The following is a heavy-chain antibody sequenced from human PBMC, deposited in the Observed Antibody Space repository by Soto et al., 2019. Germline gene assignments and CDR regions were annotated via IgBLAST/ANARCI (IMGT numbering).Heavy chain of an antibody. CDR1: GGSISSGDYS. J-gene: IGHJ5*02. D-gene: IGHD2-15*01. V-gene: IGHV4-30-2*01. CDR3: ARAPRVANWFDP. Sequence: PSETLSLTCAVSGGSISSGDYSWSWIRQPPGKGLEWIGYIYHSGSTYYNPSLKSRVTISVDRSKNQFSLKLSSVTAADTAVYYCARAPRVANWFDPWGQGTLVTVSS. CDR2: IYHSGST.